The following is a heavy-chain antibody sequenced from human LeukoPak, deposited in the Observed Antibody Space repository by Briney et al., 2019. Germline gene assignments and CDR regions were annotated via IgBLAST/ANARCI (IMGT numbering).Heavy chain of an antibody. CDR2: IKQDGSEK. J-gene: IGHJ3*02. CDR3: ARAWRYYDSSGYPKDAFDI. CDR1: GFTFSNYC. Sequence: GGSLRLSCAASGFTFSNYCMSWVRQAPGKGLEWVANIKQDGSEKYYVDSVKGRFTISRDNAKNSLYLQMNSLRAEDTAVYYCARAWRYYDSSGYPKDAFDIWGQGTMVTVSS. V-gene: IGHV3-7*01. D-gene: IGHD3-22*01.